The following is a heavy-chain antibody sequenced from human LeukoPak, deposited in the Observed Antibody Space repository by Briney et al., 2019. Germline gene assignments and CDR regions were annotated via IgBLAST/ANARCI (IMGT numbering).Heavy chain of an antibody. V-gene: IGHV3-30*18. D-gene: IGHD2-21*01. J-gene: IGHJ4*02. CDR3: AKFLVVAESEFDY. CDR2: ISYDGGNK. Sequence: GRSLRLSCAASGFTFSSYGMHWVRQAPGKGLEWVAVISYDGGNKYYADSVKGRFTISRDNSKNTLYLQMNSLRAEDTAVYYCAKFLVVAESEFDYWGQGTLVTVSS. CDR1: GFTFSSYG.